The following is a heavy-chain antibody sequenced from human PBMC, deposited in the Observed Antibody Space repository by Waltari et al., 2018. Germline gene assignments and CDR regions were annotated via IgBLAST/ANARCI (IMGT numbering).Heavy chain of an antibody. Sequence: EVQLLESGGGLVQPGGSLRLSCAASGFTFSSYAMSWVRQAPGKGLEWVSAISGSCGSTYYADSVKGRFTISRDNSKNTLYLQLNSLRVEDTVVYYCAKGSYSSGWYWGQGTLVTVSS. CDR2: ISGSCGST. CDR1: GFTFSSYA. V-gene: IGHV3-23*01. CDR3: AKGSYSSGWY. J-gene: IGHJ4*02. D-gene: IGHD6-19*01.